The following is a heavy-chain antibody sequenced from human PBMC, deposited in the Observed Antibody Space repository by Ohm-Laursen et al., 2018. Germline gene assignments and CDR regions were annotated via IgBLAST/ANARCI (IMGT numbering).Heavy chain of an antibody. J-gene: IGHJ4*02. Sequence: SQTLSLTCTVSGGSISSGGYYWSWIRQHPGKGLEWIGYIYYSGSTYYNPSLKSRVTMSVDTSKNQFSLKLSSSTDADTAVYYCAREGKSDDSTGYFLGYWGPGTLVTVSS. D-gene: IGHD3-22*01. CDR3: AREGKSDDSTGYFLGY. CDR2: IYYSGST. CDR1: GGSISSGGYY. V-gene: IGHV4-31*03.